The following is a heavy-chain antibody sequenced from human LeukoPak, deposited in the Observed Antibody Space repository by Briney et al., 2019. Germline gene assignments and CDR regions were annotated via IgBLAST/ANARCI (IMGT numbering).Heavy chain of an antibody. V-gene: IGHV4-59*01. CDR3: ARVSAIAVAGYKSFDY. Sequence: SETLSLTCTVSGGSISSYYRSWIRQPPGKGLEWIGYIYYSGSTNYNPSLKSRVTISVDTSKNQFSLKLSSVTAADTAVYYCARVSAIAVAGYKSFDYWGQGTLVTVSS. J-gene: IGHJ4*02. CDR2: IYYSGST. CDR1: GGSISSYY. D-gene: IGHD6-19*01.